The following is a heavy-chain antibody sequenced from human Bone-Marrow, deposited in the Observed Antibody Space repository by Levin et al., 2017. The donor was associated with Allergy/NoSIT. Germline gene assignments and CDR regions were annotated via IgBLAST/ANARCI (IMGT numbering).Heavy chain of an antibody. CDR1: GYTFTSYG. J-gene: IGHJ3*02. CDR3: AHGYFGSSSLVRVHDAFDI. D-gene: IGHD3-10*01. CDR2: ISAYNGNT. V-gene: IGHV1-18*01. Sequence: ASVKVSCKASGYTFTSYGISWVRQAPGQGLEWMGWISAYNGNTNYAQKLQGRVTMTTDTSTSTAYMELRSLRSDDTAVYYCAHGYFGSSSLVRVHDAFDIWGQGTMVTVSS.